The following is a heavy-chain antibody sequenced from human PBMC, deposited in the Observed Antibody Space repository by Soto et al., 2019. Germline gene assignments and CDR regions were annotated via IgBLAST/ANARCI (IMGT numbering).Heavy chain of an antibody. CDR2: IYYSGST. J-gene: IGHJ4*02. D-gene: IGHD3-16*01. Sequence: PSETLSLTCTVSGGSISSSSYYWGWIRQPPGKGLEWIGSIYYSGSTYYNPSLKSRVTISVDTSKNQFSLKLSSVTAADTAVYYCARQGTYRLRYYFGYWGQGTLVTVS. CDR1: GGSISSSSYY. V-gene: IGHV4-39*01. CDR3: ARQGTYRLRYYFGY.